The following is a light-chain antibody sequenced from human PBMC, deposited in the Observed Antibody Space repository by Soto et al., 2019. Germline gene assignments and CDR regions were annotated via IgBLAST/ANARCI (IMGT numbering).Light chain of an antibody. CDR1: SSDVGASNY. CDR2: EVS. J-gene: IGLJ2*01. Sequence: QSALTQPASVSGSPGQSITISCTGTSSDVGASNYVSWFQQRPGRAPKLIIFEVSNRPSGISTRFSGSKSGNTASLTISGLRPEDEADYYCSSDTTSGTLGVFGGGTKLTVL. V-gene: IGLV2-14*01. CDR3: SSDTTSGTLGV.